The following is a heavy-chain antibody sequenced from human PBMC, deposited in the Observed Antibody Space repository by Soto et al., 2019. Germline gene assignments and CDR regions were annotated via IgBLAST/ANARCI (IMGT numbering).Heavy chain of an antibody. CDR3: ARASGYSYGYDGLSFDY. CDR2: ISGSGGST. J-gene: IGHJ4*02. Sequence: EVQLLESGGGLVQPGGSLRLACAASGFTFSSYAMSWVRQAPGKGLEWVSAISGSGGSTYYADSVKGRFTISRDDSKNTLYLQMNSLRAEDTAVYYCARASGYSYGYDGLSFDYWGQGTLVTVSS. CDR1: GFTFSSYA. V-gene: IGHV3-23*01. D-gene: IGHD5-18*01.